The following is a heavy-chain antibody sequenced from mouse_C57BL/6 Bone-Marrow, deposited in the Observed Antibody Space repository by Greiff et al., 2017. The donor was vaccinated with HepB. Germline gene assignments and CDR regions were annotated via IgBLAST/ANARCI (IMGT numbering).Heavy chain of an antibody. CDR3: ARLGYYYGSSYFYWYFDV. V-gene: IGHV14-2*01. Sequence: VQLKESGAELVKPGASVKLSCTASGFNIKDYYMHWVKQRTEQGLEWIGRIDPEDGETKYAPKFQGKATITADTSSNTAYLQLSSLTSEDTAVYYWARLGYYYGSSYFYWYFDVWGTGTTVTVSS. J-gene: IGHJ1*03. CDR1: GFNIKDYY. D-gene: IGHD1-1*01. CDR2: IDPEDGET.